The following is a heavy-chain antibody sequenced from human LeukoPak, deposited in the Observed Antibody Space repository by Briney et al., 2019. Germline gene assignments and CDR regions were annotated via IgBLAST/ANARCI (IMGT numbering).Heavy chain of an antibody. J-gene: IGHJ4*02. D-gene: IGHD2-15*01. CDR2: IYYSGST. CDR1: GGSITSGDYC. CDR3: ARVCSGGSCYSVVDY. Sequence: PSETLSLTCTVSGGSITSGDYCWNWIRQQPGKGLEWIGYIYYSGSTYYNPSLKSRVTISVDTSKNQFSLKLSSVTAADTAVYYCARVCSGGSCYSVVDYWGQGTLVTVSS. V-gene: IGHV4-31*03.